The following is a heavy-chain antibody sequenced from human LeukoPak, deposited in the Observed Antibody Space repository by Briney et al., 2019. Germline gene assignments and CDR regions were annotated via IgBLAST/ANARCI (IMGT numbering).Heavy chain of an antibody. V-gene: IGHV3-30*04. CDR3: ASLAGYRCSGGSCYSLDY. CDR2: ISYDGSNK. CDR1: GFTFSSYA. J-gene: IGHJ4*02. Sequence: GGSLRLSCAASGFTFSSYAMHWVRQAPGKGLEWVAGISYDGSNKDYADSVKGRFTISRDNSKNTLYLQMNSLRAEDTAVYYCASLAGYRCSGGSCYSLDYWGQGTLVTVSS. D-gene: IGHD2-15*01.